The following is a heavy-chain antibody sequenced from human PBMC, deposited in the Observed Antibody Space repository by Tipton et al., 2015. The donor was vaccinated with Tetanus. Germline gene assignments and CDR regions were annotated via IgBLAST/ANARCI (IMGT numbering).Heavy chain of an antibody. D-gene: IGHD3-10*01. V-gene: IGHV4-61*08. Sequence: TLSLTCTVSGGSLRGGDHYWNWIRQVPGKGLEWIGYTHHSGNTKYNPSLSGRVTTSVDTSKNQFSLKISSLTAADTAVYYCARWGDASGSTNLYAFDIWGQGTMVSVSS. CDR1: GGSLRGGDHY. CDR2: THHSGNT. CDR3: ARWGDASGSTNLYAFDI. J-gene: IGHJ3*02.